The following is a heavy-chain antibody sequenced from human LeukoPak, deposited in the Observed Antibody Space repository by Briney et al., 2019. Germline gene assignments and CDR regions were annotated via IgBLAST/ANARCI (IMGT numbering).Heavy chain of an antibody. J-gene: IGHJ4*02. D-gene: IGHD3-3*01. CDR1: GLTFSSYS. V-gene: IGHV3-21*01. CDR3: ASSGHHLRFLEWLLFH. Sequence: GGSLRLSCAASGLTFSSYSMNWVRQAPGKGLEWVSSISSSSSYIYYADSVKGRFTISRDNAKNSLYLQMNSLRAEDTAVYYCASSGHHLRFLEWLLFHWGQGTLVTVSS. CDR2: ISSSSSYI.